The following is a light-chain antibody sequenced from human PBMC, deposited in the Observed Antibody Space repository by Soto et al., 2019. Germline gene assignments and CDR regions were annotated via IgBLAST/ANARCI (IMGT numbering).Light chain of an antibody. J-gene: IGKJ1*01. Sequence: DIQMTQSPSTLSASVGDRVTITCRASQSIGRFLAWYQHQPGKAPKLLIYDASTLESGVPSRFSGTGSGTEFTFSITCLQPDVFGTYYCQQCYMGWTFGQGTKVDFK. CDR1: QSIGRF. CDR2: DAS. V-gene: IGKV1-5*01. CDR3: QQCYMGWT.